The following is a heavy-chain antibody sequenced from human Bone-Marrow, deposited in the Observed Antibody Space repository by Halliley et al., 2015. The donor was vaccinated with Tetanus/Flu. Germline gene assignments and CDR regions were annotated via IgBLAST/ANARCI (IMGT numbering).Heavy chain of an antibody. D-gene: IGHD5-18*01. CDR3: TKENRRGNSYPDL. CDR1: GGSISSGGYY. J-gene: IGHJ5*02. V-gene: IGHV3-9*01. CDR2: IGWNSGSI. Sequence: SLRLSCAISGGSISSGGYYWSWIRQAPGKGLEWVSGIGWNSGSIGYAESVKGRFTMSRDNAKISLYLQMNSRRAEDTALYYCTKENRRGNSYPDLWGQGTLVTVSS.